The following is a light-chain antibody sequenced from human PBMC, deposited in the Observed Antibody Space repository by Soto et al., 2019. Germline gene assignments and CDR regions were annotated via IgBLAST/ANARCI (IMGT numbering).Light chain of an antibody. V-gene: IGKV3-15*01. CDR1: ERRSTY. CDR3: QSYNDWPFT. Sequence: EIVMTQSPATLSLSPGERVTLSCRASERRSTYLAWYQQKPCQAPRLLIYGASTKATGIPARFSGSGSATDFTLTISSLQSEDFAVYYCQSYNDWPFTFGQGTKLEI. J-gene: IGKJ2*01. CDR2: GAS.